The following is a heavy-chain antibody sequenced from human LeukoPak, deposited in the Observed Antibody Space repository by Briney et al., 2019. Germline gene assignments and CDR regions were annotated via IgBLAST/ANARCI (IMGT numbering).Heavy chain of an antibody. CDR2: IKSKTDGGTT. CDR3: TRIIKSGSFDY. V-gene: IGHV3-15*01. CDR1: GFTFSNAW. D-gene: IGHD1-26*01. Sequence: GGSLRLSCAASGFTFSNAWMNWVRQAPGKGLEWVGRIKSKTDGGTTDYAEPVKGRFTISRDDSTNTLFLQMNSLKTEDTALYYCTRIIKSGSFDYWGQGTLVTVSS. J-gene: IGHJ4*02.